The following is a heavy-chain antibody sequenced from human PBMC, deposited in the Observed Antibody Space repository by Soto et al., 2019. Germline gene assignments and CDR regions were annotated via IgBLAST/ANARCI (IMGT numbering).Heavy chain of an antibody. D-gene: IGHD5-12*01. V-gene: IGHV1-69*02. CDR1: GGTFSSYT. J-gene: IGHJ4*02. CDR2: IIPILGIA. CDR3: ARVNRGYSGYDLDY. Sequence: QVQLVQSGAEVKKPGSSVKVSCKASGGTFSSYTISWVRQAPGQGLEWMGRIIPILGIANYVQKFQGRVTITADKSTSTAYMELSSLRSEDTAVYYCARVNRGYSGYDLDYWGQGTLVTVSS.